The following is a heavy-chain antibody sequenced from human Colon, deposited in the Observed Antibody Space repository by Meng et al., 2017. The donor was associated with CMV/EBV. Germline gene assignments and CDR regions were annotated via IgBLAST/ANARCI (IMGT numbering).Heavy chain of an antibody. CDR1: GFTFSSYS. CDR2: ITPDSKNT. J-gene: IGHJ4*01. CDR3: ARARTPLRFFPPLY. V-gene: IGHV3-21*01. D-gene: IGHD3-3*01. Sequence: ASGFTFSSYSMNWVRQAPGKGLEWISSITPDSKNTFYADSVKGRFTISRDDTTKSLYLQMDSLRAEDTAVYYCARARTPLRFFPPLYWGLGTLVTVSS.